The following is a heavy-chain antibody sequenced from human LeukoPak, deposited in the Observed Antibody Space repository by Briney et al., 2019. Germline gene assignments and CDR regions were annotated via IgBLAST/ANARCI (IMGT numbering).Heavy chain of an antibody. J-gene: IGHJ5*02. CDR1: GFTFSSYA. CDR2: ISGSGGST. CDR3: AKDRSLHGYSNYFHWFHP. Sequence: PGGSLRLSCAASGFTFSSYAMSWVRQAPGKGLEWVSAISGSGGSTYYADSVKGRFTISRDNSKNTLYLQMNSLRAEDTAVYYCAKDRSLHGYSNYFHWFHPWGQGTLVTVSS. D-gene: IGHD4-11*01. V-gene: IGHV3-23*01.